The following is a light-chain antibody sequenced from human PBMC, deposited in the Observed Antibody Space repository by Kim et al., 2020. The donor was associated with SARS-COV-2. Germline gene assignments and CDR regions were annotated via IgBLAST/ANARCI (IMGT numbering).Light chain of an antibody. J-gene: IGKJ5*01. CDR1: QGIGNY. Sequence: SGGDRVTLTCRASQGIGNYLAWYQQKPGKVPKLLIYGASTLQSGVPSRFSGSGSETDFILTISSLQPEDVATYYCQKYNSAPFTFGPGTRLEIK. CDR3: QKYNSAPFT. CDR2: GAS. V-gene: IGKV1-27*01.